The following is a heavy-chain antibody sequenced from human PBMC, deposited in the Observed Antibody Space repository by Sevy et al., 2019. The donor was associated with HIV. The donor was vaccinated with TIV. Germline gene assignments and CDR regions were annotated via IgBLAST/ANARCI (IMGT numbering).Heavy chain of an antibody. CDR2: IYYNGHI. CDR1: GGSITSLY. D-gene: IGHD1-26*01. CDR3: AGENAWGRGYS. Sequence: SETLCLTCTVSGGSITSLYWNWIRHPPGKGVEWIANIYYNGHINYNPCFKSRVTLSLDTSTNQFSLRLSSVTAADTAMYYCAGENAWGRGYSWGQGTLVTVSS. V-gene: IGHV4-59*08. J-gene: IGHJ4*02.